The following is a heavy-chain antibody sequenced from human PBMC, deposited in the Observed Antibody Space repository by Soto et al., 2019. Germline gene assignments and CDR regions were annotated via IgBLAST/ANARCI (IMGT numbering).Heavy chain of an antibody. D-gene: IGHD3-3*01. CDR3: VKNLRPYYDFWSGYYDLDP. Sequence: PGGSLRLSCSASGFTFSSYAMHWVRQAPGKGLEYVPAISSNGGSTYYADSVKDRFTISRDNSKNTLYLQMSSLRAEDTAVYYCVKNLRPYYDFWSGYYDLDPWGQGTLVTVSS. CDR1: GFTFSSYA. V-gene: IGHV3-64D*06. J-gene: IGHJ5*02. CDR2: ISSNGGST.